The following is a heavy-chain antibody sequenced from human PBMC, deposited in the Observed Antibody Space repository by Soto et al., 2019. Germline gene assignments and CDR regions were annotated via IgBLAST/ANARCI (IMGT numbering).Heavy chain of an antibody. J-gene: IGHJ5*02. Sequence: PGGSLRLSCAASGFTFSSYSMNWVRQAPGKGLEWVSSISSSSSYIYYADSVKGRFTISRDNAKNSLYLQMNSLRAEDTAVYYCARGSTVTINWFDPWGQGTLVTVSS. V-gene: IGHV3-21*01. CDR2: ISSSSSYI. CDR1: GFTFSSYS. D-gene: IGHD4-17*01. CDR3: ARGSTVTINWFDP.